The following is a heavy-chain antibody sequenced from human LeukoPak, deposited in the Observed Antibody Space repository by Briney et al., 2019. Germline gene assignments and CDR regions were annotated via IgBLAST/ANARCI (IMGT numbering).Heavy chain of an antibody. CDR2: ISSSSSTI. Sequence: PGGSLRLSCAASGFTFSSYSTNWVRQAPGKGLEWVSYISSSSSTIYYADSVKGRFTISRDNAKNSLYLQMNSLRAEDTAVYYCAPDLGRHGSGRHPNDYWGQGTLVTVSS. V-gene: IGHV3-48*04. D-gene: IGHD3-10*01. CDR1: GFTFSSYS. CDR3: APDLGRHGSGRHPNDY. J-gene: IGHJ4*02.